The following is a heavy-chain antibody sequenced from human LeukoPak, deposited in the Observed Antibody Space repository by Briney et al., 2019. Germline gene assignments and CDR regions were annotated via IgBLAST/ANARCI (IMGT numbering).Heavy chain of an antibody. CDR2: IIPILGIA. J-gene: IGHJ4*02. D-gene: IGHD2-15*01. V-gene: IGHV1-69*04. CDR1: GGTFSSYA. Sequence: SVKVSCKASGGTFSSYAISWVRHAPGQGLEWMGRIIPILGIANYAQKFQGRVTITADKSTSTAYMELSSLRSEDTAVYYCEVADTFDYWGQGTLVTVSS. CDR3: EVADTFDY.